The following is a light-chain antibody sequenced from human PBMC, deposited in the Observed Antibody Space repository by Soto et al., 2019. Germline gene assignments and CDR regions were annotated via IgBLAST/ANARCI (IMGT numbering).Light chain of an antibody. Sequence: DIQMTQSPSTLSASVGDRVTITCRASQSINIWLAWYQQHPGSAPKLLIFDASILESGVPSRFSGSGSGTEFTLTITSLQPDDFATYDCQHYNSYSGTFGQGTKVEIK. V-gene: IGKV1-5*01. J-gene: IGKJ1*01. CDR2: DAS. CDR3: QHYNSYSGT. CDR1: QSINIW.